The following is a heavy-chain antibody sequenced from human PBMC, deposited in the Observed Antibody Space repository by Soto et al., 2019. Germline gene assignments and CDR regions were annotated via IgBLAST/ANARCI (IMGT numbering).Heavy chain of an antibody. CDR1: GFTFSSYW. J-gene: IGHJ4*02. V-gene: IGHV3-74*01. Sequence: EVQLVESGGGLVQPGGSLRLSCAASGFTFSSYWMHWVRQAPGKGLLWVSRINSDGSSTSYADSVKGRFTISRDNAKNTLYLQMNSLRAEDTAVYYCVRTSLVVAAATREDYWGQGPLVTVSS. CDR3: VRTSLVVAAATREDY. D-gene: IGHD2-15*01. CDR2: INSDGSST.